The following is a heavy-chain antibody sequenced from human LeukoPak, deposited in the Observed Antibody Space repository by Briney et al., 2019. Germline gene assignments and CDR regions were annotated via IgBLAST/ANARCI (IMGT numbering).Heavy chain of an antibody. Sequence: GGSLRLSCAASGFTFSSYAMSWVRQAPGKGLEWVSAISGSGGSTYYADSVKGRFTISRDNSKNTLYLQMNSLRAEDTAVYYCAKVYYYGSDPNWFDPWGQGTLVTVSS. V-gene: IGHV3-23*01. CDR3: AKVYYYGSDPNWFDP. J-gene: IGHJ5*02. CDR2: ISGSGGST. D-gene: IGHD3-10*01. CDR1: GFTFSSYA.